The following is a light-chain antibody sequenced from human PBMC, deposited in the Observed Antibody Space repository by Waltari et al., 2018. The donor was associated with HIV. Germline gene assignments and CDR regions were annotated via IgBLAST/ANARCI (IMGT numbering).Light chain of an antibody. CDR1: QSVSSY. J-gene: IGKJ2*01. CDR2: DSS. CDR3: QQFIFWPFT. V-gene: IGKV3-15*01. Sequence: DILMTQSPATLSVSLGERATLSCRASQSVSSYLAWYQQKPGQAPRLLIYDSSTRAAGVPARFTGSGSGTEFTLTISSLQSEDFAVYYCQQFIFWPFTFGQGTKLEIK.